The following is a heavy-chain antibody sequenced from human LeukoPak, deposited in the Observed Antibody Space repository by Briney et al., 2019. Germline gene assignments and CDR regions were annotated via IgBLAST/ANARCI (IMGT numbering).Heavy chain of an antibody. CDR1: GGSISSGGYY. D-gene: IGHD1-14*01. V-gene: IGHV4-31*03. CDR3: ARDQGFEPSFDY. J-gene: IGHJ4*02. Sequence: SQTMSLTCTVSGGSISSGGYYWRWIRQHPGTGLEWIGYIYYSGSTYYNPSLKSRVTISVDTSKNQFSLKLSSVTAADTAVYYCARDQGFEPSFDYWGQGTLVTVSS. CDR2: IYYSGST.